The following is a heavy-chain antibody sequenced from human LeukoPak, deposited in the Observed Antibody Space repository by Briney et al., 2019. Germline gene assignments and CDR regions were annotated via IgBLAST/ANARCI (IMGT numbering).Heavy chain of an antibody. CDR2: ILYDGSNK. D-gene: IGHD6-19*01. CDR1: GFTFSSYA. Sequence: GGSLRLSCVASGFTFSSYAMHWVRQAPGKGLEWVTVILYDGSNKNYADSVNGRFTISRDNSKSTLYLQMNSLRTEDTAVYYCARDRGRWYSSGWLTDYWGQGSLVTVSS. V-gene: IGHV3-30-3*01. J-gene: IGHJ4*02. CDR3: ARDRGRWYSSGWLTDY.